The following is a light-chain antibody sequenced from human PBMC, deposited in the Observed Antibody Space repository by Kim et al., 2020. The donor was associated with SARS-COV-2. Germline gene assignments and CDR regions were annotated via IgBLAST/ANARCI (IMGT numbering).Light chain of an antibody. V-gene: IGLV3-25*03. Sequence: QGTTARITCSGNALPKQYAYWYQQKPGQAPVLVLYKDSERPSGIPERFSGSSSGTTVTLTISGVQAEDEADYSCQSADSSGTSVVFGGGTQLTVL. CDR1: ALPKQY. CDR2: KDS. J-gene: IGLJ2*01. CDR3: QSADSSGTSVV.